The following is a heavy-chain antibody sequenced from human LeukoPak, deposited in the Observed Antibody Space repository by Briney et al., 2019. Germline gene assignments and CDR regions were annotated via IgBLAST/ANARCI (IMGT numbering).Heavy chain of an antibody. CDR1: GGSISSHY. CDR3: ARANEGLDY. D-gene: IGHD4/OR15-4a*01. V-gene: IGHV4-59*08. CDR2: IYYSGST. Sequence: SETLSLTCTVSGGSISSHYWSWIRQPPGKGLEWIGYIYYSGSTNYNPSLKSRVTISVDTSKNQFSLKLSSVTAADTAVYHCARANEGLDYWGQGTLVTVSS. J-gene: IGHJ4*02.